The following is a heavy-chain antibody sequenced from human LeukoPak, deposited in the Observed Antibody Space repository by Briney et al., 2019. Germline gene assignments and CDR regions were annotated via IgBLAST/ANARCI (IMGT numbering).Heavy chain of an antibody. J-gene: IGHJ5*02. V-gene: IGHV3-23*01. D-gene: IGHD3-22*01. Sequence: GGSLRLSCAASGFTFSSYAMSWVRQAPGKGLEWVSAISGSGGSTYYADSVKGRFTISRDNAKNSLYLQMNSLRAEDTAVYYCARGTYYYDSSGRFDPWGQGTLVTVSS. CDR3: ARGTYYYDSSGRFDP. CDR1: GFTFSSYA. CDR2: ISGSGGST.